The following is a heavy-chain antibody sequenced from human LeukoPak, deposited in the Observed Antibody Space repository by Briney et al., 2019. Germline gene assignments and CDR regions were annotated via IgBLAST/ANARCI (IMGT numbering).Heavy chain of an antibody. V-gene: IGHV4-59*05. CDR3: VYYYGSGSVEY. CDR2: FYYSGST. J-gene: IGHJ4*02. CDR1: GGSISSYY. D-gene: IGHD3-10*01. Sequence: SETLSLTCTVSGGSISSYYWSWIRQPPGKGLEWIGSFYYSGSTNYNPSLKSRVTISVDTSKNQFSLKLSSVTAADTAVYYCVYYYGSGSVEYWGQGTLVTVSS.